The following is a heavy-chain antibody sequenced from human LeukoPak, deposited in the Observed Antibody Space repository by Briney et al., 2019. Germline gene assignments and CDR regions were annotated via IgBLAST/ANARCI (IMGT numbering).Heavy chain of an antibody. Sequence: PGGSLRLSCAASGFTFSSYGMHWVRQAPGKGLEWVAVISYDGSNKYYADSVKGRFTISRDNSKNTLYLQMNSLRAEDTAVYYCARGRLRLGELSFQDYDYWGQGTLVTVSS. CDR1: GFTFSSYG. D-gene: IGHD3-16*02. CDR3: ARGRLRLGELSFQDYDY. J-gene: IGHJ4*02. CDR2: ISYDGSNK. V-gene: IGHV3-30*03.